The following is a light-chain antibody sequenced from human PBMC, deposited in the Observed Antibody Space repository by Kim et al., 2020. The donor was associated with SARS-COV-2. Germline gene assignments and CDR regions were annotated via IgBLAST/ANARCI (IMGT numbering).Light chain of an antibody. CDR1: HNVDIN. CDR2: DAA. CDR3: QQRGSWPPALT. Sequence: PGYSASLSCSAIHNVDINLAWYQQTPAQPPRLLIYDAAIRAAGIPDRFSGSGSGTDFTLAIGSLAPEDFAIYYCQQRGSWPPALTFGGGTKVDIK. V-gene: IGKV3-11*01. J-gene: IGKJ4*01.